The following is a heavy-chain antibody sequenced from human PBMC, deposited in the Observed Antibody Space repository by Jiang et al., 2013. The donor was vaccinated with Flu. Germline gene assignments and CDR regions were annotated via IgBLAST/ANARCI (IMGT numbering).Heavy chain of an antibody. V-gene: IGHV4-38-2*01. J-gene: IGHJ4*02. CDR1: GYSISSGFY. CDR3: ARAYYFDSSGYAFDS. Sequence: LLKPSETLSLNCGVSGYSISSGFYWGWLRQPPGKGPEWIGTTYHSGITFYNPSLKSRITMSVDTSKNQFSLKLTSVTAADTAAYYCARAYYFDSSGYAFDSWGQGILVTVS. CDR2: TYHSGIT. D-gene: IGHD3-22*01.